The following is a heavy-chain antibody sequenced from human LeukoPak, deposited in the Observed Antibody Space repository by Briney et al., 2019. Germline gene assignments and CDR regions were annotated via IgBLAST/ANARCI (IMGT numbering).Heavy chain of an antibody. Sequence: GGSLRLSCATSGFIFSHYWMSWVRQAPGKGLEWVANIKQDGSEKYYVDSVKGRFTVSRDNAKNSSYLQMNSLRAEDTAVYYCAKDYYDSSGYYYELNWFDPWGQGTLVTVSS. D-gene: IGHD3-22*01. CDR3: AKDYYDSSGYYYELNWFDP. V-gene: IGHV3-7*01. CDR1: GFIFSHYW. J-gene: IGHJ5*02. CDR2: IKQDGSEK.